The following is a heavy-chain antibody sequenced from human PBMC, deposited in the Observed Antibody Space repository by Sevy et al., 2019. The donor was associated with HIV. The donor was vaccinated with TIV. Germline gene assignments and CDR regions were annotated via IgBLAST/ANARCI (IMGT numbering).Heavy chain of an antibody. D-gene: IGHD3-22*01. CDR2: ISGSGGST. Sequence: GGSLRLSCAASGFTFSSYAMSWVRQAPGKGLEWVSAISGSGGSTYYADSVKGRFTISRDNSKNTLYLQMNSPRAEDTAVYYCAKGYDSSGYYYGYWGQGTLVTVSS. V-gene: IGHV3-23*01. CDR3: AKGYDSSGYYYGY. CDR1: GFTFSSYA. J-gene: IGHJ4*02.